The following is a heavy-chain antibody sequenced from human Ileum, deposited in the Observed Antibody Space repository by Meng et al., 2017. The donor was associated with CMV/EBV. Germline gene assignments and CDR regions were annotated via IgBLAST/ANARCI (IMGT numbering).Heavy chain of an antibody. CDR3: TRWRNSGGSYYGEY. Sequence: SGFNFSGSGKHGVRQAAGKELEWVGRIRSKVNNYATAYAASVKGRFTISRDDSMNTAYLQMNSLKTEDTAVYYCTRWRNSGGSYYGEYWGQGTLVTVSS. V-gene: IGHV3-73*01. D-gene: IGHD1-26*01. J-gene: IGHJ4*02. CDR2: IRSKVNNYAT. CDR1: GFNFSGSG.